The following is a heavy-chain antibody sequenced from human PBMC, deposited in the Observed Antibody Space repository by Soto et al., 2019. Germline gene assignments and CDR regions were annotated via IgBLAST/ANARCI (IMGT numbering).Heavy chain of an antibody. V-gene: IGHV1-3*05. D-gene: IGHD6-19*01. CDR3: ARAVAVAAAFDY. CDR1: GYTFTGYA. CDR2: INAGNGNT. Sequence: QVQLVQSGAEEKKPGASVKVSCKASGYTFTGYAMQWLRQDPGQRREWMGWINAGNGNTKYSQKFQGRVTINRDPSASTAYMELSSLRSEDTAVSYCARAVAVAAAFDYGGQGTLVTFSS. J-gene: IGHJ4*02.